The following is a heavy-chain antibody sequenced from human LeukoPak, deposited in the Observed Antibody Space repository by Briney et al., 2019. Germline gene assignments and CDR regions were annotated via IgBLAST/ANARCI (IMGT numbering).Heavy chain of an antibody. D-gene: IGHD6-13*01. Sequence: SVKVSCKAPGYTFTSYYMHWVRQAPGQGLEWMGGIIPIFGTANYAQKFQGRVTITADESTSTAYMELSSLRSEDTAVYYCARATEQQLVPRKHYYYGMDVWGQGTTVTVPS. V-gene: IGHV1-69*13. CDR2: IIPIFGTA. CDR3: ARATEQQLVPRKHYYYGMDV. J-gene: IGHJ6*02. CDR1: GYTFTSYY.